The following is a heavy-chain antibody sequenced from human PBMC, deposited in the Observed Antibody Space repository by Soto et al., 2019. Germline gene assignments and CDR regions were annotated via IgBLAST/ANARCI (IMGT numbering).Heavy chain of an antibody. Sequence: SSESRSLTWVVSDHSLNMNYYWLWMRQPPGKGLEWTGAIHHGGTTSYSPSLKSRVTISMDTSTNHFSLRLCSITAPDTAICFCGRGRYGGNFGYRGQGIPGTVSS. V-gene: IGHV4-38-2*01. CDR3: GRGRYGGNFGY. CDR2: IHHGGTT. D-gene: IGHD2-15*01. CDR1: DHSLNMNYY. J-gene: IGHJ4*02.